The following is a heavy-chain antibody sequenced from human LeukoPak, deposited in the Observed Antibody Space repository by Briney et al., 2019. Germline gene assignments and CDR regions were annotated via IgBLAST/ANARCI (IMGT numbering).Heavy chain of an antibody. V-gene: IGHV3-7*01. CDR2: IKPDGSAE. J-gene: IGHJ4*02. CDR1: GFTFSSNW. D-gene: IGHD1-26*01. CDR3: ASGTIVGARGADN. Sequence: GGSQRLSCATSGFTFSSNWMSWVRHAPGRGLDWAANIKPDGSAEYYAASVKGRFTISRDNANNLLYLQMNSLRAEDTAVYYCASGTIVGARGADNWGQGTLVTVSS.